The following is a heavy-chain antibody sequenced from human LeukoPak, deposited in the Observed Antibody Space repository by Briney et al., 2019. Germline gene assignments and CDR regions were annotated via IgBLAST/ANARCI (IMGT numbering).Heavy chain of an antibody. J-gene: IGHJ4*02. CDR3: ARDIGSSSGSFDY. CDR2: ISSSSSYV. CDR1: GFTFSSYS. Sequence: GGSLRLSCAASGFTFSSYSMNWVRQAPGKGLEWVSPISSSSSYVYYADSLKGRFTISRDDAKDSLYLQMNSLRAEDTAVYYCARDIGSSSGSFDYWGQGTLVTVSS. V-gene: IGHV3-21*01. D-gene: IGHD6-6*01.